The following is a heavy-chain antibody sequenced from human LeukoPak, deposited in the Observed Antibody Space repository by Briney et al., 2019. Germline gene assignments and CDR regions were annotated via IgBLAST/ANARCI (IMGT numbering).Heavy chain of an antibody. CDR2: IYYSGST. D-gene: IGHD3-3*01. V-gene: IGHV4-59*01. Sequence: SETLSPTCTVSGGSISSYYWSWIRQPPGKGLEWIGYIYYSGSTNYNPSLKSRVTISVDTSKNQFSLKLSSVTAADTAVYYCARDSIHYDFWSGYQYYFDYWGQGTLVTVSS. CDR3: ARDSIHYDFWSGYQYYFDY. CDR1: GGSISSYY. J-gene: IGHJ4*02.